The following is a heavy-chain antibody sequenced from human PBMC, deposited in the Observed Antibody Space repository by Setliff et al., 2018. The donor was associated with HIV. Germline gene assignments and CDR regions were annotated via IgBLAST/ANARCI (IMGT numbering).Heavy chain of an antibody. J-gene: IGHJ4*02. CDR1: GGSSSSSSFY. D-gene: IGHD3-9*01. V-gene: IGHV4-39*01. CDR3: ARPFDWGSSHPLGY. CDR2: INYSGNT. Sequence: SETLSLTCTVSGGSSSSSSFYWGWIRQPPGKGLEWIGSINYSGNTYYNPSLKSRVTISVDTSKNQFSLKLSSVTAADTAVYYCARPFDWGSSHPLGYWSQGTLVTVSS.